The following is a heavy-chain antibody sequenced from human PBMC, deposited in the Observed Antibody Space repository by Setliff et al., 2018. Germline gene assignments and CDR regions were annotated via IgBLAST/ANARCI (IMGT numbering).Heavy chain of an antibody. CDR2: INHSGST. Sequence: SQTLSLTCAVSGGSFSGYYWSWIRQPPGKGLEWIGEINHSGSTNYNPSLKSRVTISVATSKNQFSLKLSSVTAADTAVYYCARGGRISYRPSTSWYILDYWGQGTLVTVSS. D-gene: IGHD6-13*01. CDR1: GGSFSGYY. V-gene: IGHV4-34*01. CDR3: ARGGRISYRPSTSWYILDY. J-gene: IGHJ4*02.